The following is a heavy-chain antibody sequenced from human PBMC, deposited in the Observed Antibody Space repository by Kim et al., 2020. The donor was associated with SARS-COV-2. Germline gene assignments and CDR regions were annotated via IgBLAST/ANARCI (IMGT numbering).Heavy chain of an antibody. V-gene: IGHV3-30*02. CDR3: AKEEGSHDAFDI. D-gene: IGHD2-15*01. Sequence: YYADSVNGRFTISRDNSKNTLYLQMNSLRAEDTAVYYCAKEEGSHDAFDIWGQGTMVTVSS. J-gene: IGHJ3*02.